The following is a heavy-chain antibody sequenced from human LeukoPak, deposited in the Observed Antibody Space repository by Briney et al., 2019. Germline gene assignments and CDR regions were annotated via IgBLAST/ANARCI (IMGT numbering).Heavy chain of an antibody. Sequence: GGSLRLSCAASGFTVSSYYMSWVRQAPGKGLGWVSVIYSGGTTHYADSVRGRFTISRDNSKNTLYLQMNSLRAEDTAVYYCARDFYGSGSHRYFDLWGRGTLVTVSS. D-gene: IGHD3-10*01. J-gene: IGHJ2*01. CDR3: ARDFYGSGSHRYFDL. V-gene: IGHV3-53*01. CDR2: IYSGGTT. CDR1: GFTVSSYY.